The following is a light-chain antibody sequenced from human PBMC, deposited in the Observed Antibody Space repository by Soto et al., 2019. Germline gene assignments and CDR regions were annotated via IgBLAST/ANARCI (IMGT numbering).Light chain of an antibody. CDR3: QSHDSSLSGSV. CDR2: RNS. Sequence: QSVLTQPPSVSGAPGQRVTISCTGSSSNIGAGYDVHWYQQLPGTAPKLLIYRNSNRPSGVPDRFSGSKSGTSGSLAITGLQAEDEADYYCQSHDSSLSGSVFGGGTKLTVL. CDR1: SSNIGAGYD. V-gene: IGLV1-40*01. J-gene: IGLJ2*01.